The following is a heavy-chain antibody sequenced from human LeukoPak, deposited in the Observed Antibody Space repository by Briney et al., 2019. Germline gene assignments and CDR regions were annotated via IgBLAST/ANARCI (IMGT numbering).Heavy chain of an antibody. CDR3: ARAKEVGSSSAGWFDP. D-gene: IGHD6-13*01. J-gene: IGHJ5*02. CDR2: INPNSGGT. V-gene: IGHV1-2*02. Sequence: GASVKVSCKASGYTFTGYYMHWVRQAPGQGLEWMGWINPNSGGTNYAQKFQGRVTMTRDTSISTAYMELSRLRFDDTAVYYCARAKEVGSSSAGWFDPWGQGTLVTVSS. CDR1: GYTFTGYY.